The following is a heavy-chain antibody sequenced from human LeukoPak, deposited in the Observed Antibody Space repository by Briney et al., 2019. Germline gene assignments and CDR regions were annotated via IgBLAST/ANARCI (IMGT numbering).Heavy chain of an antibody. CDR1: GGSFSGYY. CDR2: INHSGST. V-gene: IGHV4-34*01. CDR3: ARQLCISTNCYYDY. D-gene: IGHD2-2*01. J-gene: IGHJ4*02. Sequence: MSSETLSLTCAVYGGSFSGYYWSWIRQPPGKGPEWIGEINHSGSTNYNPSLKSRVTISVDTSKNQFSLKLSSVTAADTAMYYCARQLCISTNCYYDYWGQGILVTVSS.